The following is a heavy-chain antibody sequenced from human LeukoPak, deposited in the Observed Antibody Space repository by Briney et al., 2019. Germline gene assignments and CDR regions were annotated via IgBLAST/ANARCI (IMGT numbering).Heavy chain of an antibody. Sequence: GGSLRLSCTASGFTFGDYAMSWFRQAPGKGLEWVGFIRSKAYGGTTEYAASVKGRFTISRDDSKSIAYLQMNSLKTEDTAVYYCTLIVVAGTSRYFDYWGQGTLVTVSS. J-gene: IGHJ4*02. CDR3: TLIVVAGTSRYFDY. V-gene: IGHV3-49*03. CDR1: GFTFGDYA. D-gene: IGHD6-19*01. CDR2: IRSKAYGGTT.